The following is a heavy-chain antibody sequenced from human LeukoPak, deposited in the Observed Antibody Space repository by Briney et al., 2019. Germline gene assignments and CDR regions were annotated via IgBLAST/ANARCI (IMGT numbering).Heavy chain of an antibody. V-gene: IGHV4-34*01. CDR3: ARDRAMVRGAHFDY. J-gene: IGHJ4*02. Sequence: SETLSLTCAVYGGSFSGYYWSWIRQPPGKGLEWIGSIYYSGSTYYNPSLKSRVTISVDTSKNQFSLKLSSVTAADTAVYYCARDRAMVRGAHFDYWGQGTLVTVSS. D-gene: IGHD3-10*01. CDR1: GGSFSGYY. CDR2: IYYSGST.